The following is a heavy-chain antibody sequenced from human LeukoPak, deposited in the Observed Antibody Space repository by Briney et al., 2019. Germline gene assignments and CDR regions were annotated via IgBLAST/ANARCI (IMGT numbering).Heavy chain of an antibody. Sequence: PSETLSLTCTVSGGSISSYYWSWIRQPPGKGLEWIGYIYYSESTNYNPSLKSRVTISVDTSKNQFSLKLSSVTAADTAVYYCARSGGYSFGFSTDYYMDVWGKGTTVTVSS. CDR3: ARSGGYSFGFSTDYYMDV. CDR2: IYYSEST. D-gene: IGHD5-18*01. CDR1: GGSISSYY. V-gene: IGHV4-59*01. J-gene: IGHJ6*03.